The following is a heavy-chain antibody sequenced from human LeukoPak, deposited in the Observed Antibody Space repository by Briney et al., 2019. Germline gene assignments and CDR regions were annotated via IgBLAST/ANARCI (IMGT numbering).Heavy chain of an antibody. D-gene: IGHD1-1*01. CDR1: GGSFSGYY. V-gene: IGHV4-59*10. Sequence: SETLSLTCAVYGGSFSGYYWSWIRQPAGKGLEWIGRIYTSGSTNYNPSLKSRVTISVDTSKNQFSLKLSSVTAADTAVYYCARGTQEPPDYWGQGTLVTVSS. CDR3: ARGTQEPPDY. J-gene: IGHJ4*02. CDR2: IYTSGST.